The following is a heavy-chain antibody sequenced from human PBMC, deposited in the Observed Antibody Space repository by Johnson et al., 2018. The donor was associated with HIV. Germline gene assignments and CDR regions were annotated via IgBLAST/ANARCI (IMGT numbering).Heavy chain of an antibody. CDR1: GFTFSTYA. D-gene: IGHD3-16*01. CDR3: ARAGLTYTLDAFDI. V-gene: IGHV3-64*01. CDR2: ISSNGGST. J-gene: IGHJ3*02. Sequence: VQLVESRGGLVQPGGSLRLSCAASGFTFSTYAMHWVRQAPGKGLEYVSAISSNGGSTYYANSVKGRFTISRDNSKNTLYLQMGSLRAEDMAVYYCARAGLTYTLDAFDIWGQGTLVTVSS.